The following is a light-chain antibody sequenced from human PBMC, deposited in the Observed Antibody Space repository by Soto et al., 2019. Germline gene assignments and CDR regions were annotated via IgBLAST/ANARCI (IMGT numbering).Light chain of an antibody. CDR1: QSLMHINGYNY. J-gene: IGKJ1*01. V-gene: IGKV4-1*01. CDR3: QQYYSTPRK. Sequence: DIVVTHYPLSRPVTPGEQASFSCGSSQSLMHINGYNYLDWYQQKPGQPPKLLIYWASTRASGVPDRFSGSGSGTDFTLTISSLQAEDVAIYYCQQYYSTPRKFGQGTKVDIK. CDR2: WAS.